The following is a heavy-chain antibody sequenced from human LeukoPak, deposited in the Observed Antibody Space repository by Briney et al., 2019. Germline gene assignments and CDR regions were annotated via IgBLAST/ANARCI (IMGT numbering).Heavy chain of an antibody. CDR3: AGQYYDFWSGYPRQTYYFDY. CDR1: GYSFSSYS. Sequence: GESLEISCKGLGYSFSSYSIGWVRQMPGKGLEWMGIIYPDVSYTRYSPSFQGQVTISADKSFSTAYLQWSSLKASDTAMYYCAGQYYDFWSGYPRQTYYFDYWGQGTLATVSS. J-gene: IGHJ4*02. V-gene: IGHV5-51*01. CDR2: IYPDVSYT. D-gene: IGHD3-3*01.